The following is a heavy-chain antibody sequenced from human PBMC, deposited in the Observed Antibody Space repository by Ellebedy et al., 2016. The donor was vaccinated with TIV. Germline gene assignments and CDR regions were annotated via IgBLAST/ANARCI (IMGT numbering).Heavy chain of an antibody. D-gene: IGHD1-26*01. CDR3: ARDRGGVGATNGFDN. Sequence: AASVKVSCKVSGYTLTELSIHWVRPAPGKGLEWMGGFDPDDGETTNAQKFQGRVTMTRDTSTSTVYMELSSLRSEDTAVYYCARDRGGVGATNGFDNWGQGTLVTVSS. V-gene: IGHV1-24*01. CDR2: FDPDDGET. CDR1: GYTLTELS. J-gene: IGHJ4*02.